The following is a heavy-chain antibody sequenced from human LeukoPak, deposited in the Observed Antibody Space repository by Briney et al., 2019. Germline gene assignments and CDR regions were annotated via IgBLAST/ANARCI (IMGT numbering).Heavy chain of an antibody. CDR3: ARAAPYSSSFKYFQH. Sequence: GGSLRLSCAASGFTFSSYSMNWVREAPGKGLDWGSYISRSSSTIYYADSVKGRFTISRDNAKNSLYLQMNSLRVEDTAVYYCARAAPYSSSFKYFQHWGQGTLVTVSS. CDR1: GFTFSSYS. J-gene: IGHJ1*01. D-gene: IGHD6-13*01. CDR2: ISRSSSTI. V-gene: IGHV3-48*01.